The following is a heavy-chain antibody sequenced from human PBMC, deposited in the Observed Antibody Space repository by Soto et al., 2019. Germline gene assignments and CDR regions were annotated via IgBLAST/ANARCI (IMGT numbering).Heavy chain of an antibody. CDR3: ARQFDSDTTGYYYAY. D-gene: IGHD3-22*01. CDR2: IMPIFGSA. Sequence: QVQLVQSGAEVKKPGSSVKVSCKASGSTFSRNTISWVRQAPGQGLEWMGGIMPIFGSANYAQKFQGRVTITADENTRTVYMELSRLRSEDTAVYYCARQFDSDTTGYYYAYWGQGTLVTVSS. CDR1: GSTFSRNT. V-gene: IGHV1-69*01. J-gene: IGHJ4*02.